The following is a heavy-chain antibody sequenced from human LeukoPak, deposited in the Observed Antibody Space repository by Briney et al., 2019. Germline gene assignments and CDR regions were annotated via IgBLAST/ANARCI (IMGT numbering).Heavy chain of an antibody. CDR1: GFTFSSYA. Sequence: GGSLRLSCAASGFTFSSYAMSWVRQAPGKGLEWVSAISGSGGSTYYADSVKGRFTISRDNAKNSLYLQMNSLRAEDTAVYYCARDLPVGATGPPKEGFDYWGQGTLVTVSS. D-gene: IGHD1-26*01. V-gene: IGHV3-23*01. CDR3: ARDLPVGATGPPKEGFDY. CDR2: ISGSGGST. J-gene: IGHJ4*02.